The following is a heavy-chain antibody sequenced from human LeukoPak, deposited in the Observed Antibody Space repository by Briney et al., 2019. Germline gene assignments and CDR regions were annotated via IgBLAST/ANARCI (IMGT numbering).Heavy chain of an antibody. CDR2: INPNSGGT. V-gene: IGHV1-2*02. D-gene: IGHD3-10*01. CDR1: GYTFTGYY. CDR3: AIRITMVRGVIGY. Sequence: ASVKVSCKASGYTFTGYYMHWVRQAPGQGLEWMGWINPNSGGTNYAQKFQGRVTMTRDTSISTAYMELSRLRSDDTAVYYCAIRITMVRGVIGYWGQGTLVTVSS. J-gene: IGHJ4*02.